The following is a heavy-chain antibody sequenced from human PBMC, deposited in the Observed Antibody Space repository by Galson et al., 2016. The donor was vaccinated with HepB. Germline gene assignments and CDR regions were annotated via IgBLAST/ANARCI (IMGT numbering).Heavy chain of an antibody. Sequence: SLRLSCAASGFSVYVMSWVRQAPGKGLEWVATFRGYDSRAFYADSAKGRFTSARDTSKKTLILQMNSLRVDDTARYFCAKDLHYEIARSSSDFWRGLARRQSAGDSDMDVWGQGTTVIVSS. J-gene: IGHJ6*02. D-gene: IGHD3-3*01. V-gene: IGHV3-23*01. CDR2: FRGYDSRA. CDR3: AKDLHYEIARSSSDFWRGLARRQSAGDSDMDV. CDR1: GFSVYV.